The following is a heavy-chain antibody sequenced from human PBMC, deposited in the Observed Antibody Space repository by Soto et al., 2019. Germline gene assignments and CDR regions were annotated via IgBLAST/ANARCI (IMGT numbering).Heavy chain of an antibody. D-gene: IGHD5-12*01. CDR3: ARAGEGATLAYYYGMDV. Sequence: EVQLVESGGGLVQPGGSLRLSCAASGFTFSSYDMHWVRQATGKGLEWVSAIGTAGDTYYPGSVKGRFTISRENAKNALYLQMNSLRAGETAVYYCARAGEGATLAYYYGMDVWGKGTTVTVSS. CDR1: GFTFSSYD. J-gene: IGHJ6*04. V-gene: IGHV3-13*01. CDR2: IGTAGDT.